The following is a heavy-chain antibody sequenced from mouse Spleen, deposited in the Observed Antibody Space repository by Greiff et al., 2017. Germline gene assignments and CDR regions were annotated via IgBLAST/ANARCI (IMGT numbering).Heavy chain of an antibody. D-gene: IGHD2-4*01. J-gene: IGHJ2*01. V-gene: IGHV1-15*01. Sequence: VQLQESGAELVRPGASVTLSCKASGYTFTDYEMHWVKQTPVHGLEWIGAIDPETGGTAYNQKFKGKAILTADKSSSTAYMELRSLTSEDSAVYYCTRYDYDYWGQGTTLTVSS. CDR3: TRYDYDY. CDR2: IDPETGGT. CDR1: GYTFTDYE.